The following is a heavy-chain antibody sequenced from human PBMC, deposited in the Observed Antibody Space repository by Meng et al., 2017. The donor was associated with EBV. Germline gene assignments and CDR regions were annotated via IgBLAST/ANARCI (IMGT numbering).Heavy chain of an antibody. CDR3: TTDEEGSRF. V-gene: IGHV3-15*01. D-gene: IGHD3-10*01. Sequence: DVQLVESGGGLVKPGESLRLSCAASGFTFRNAWMNWVRQAPGKGLEWVGRIRSKTDDGPIDYAAPVKGRFSISRDDSKDTLHLQMNSLKTEDTAMYYCTTDEEGSRFWGQGTLVTVSS. J-gene: IGHJ4*02. CDR1: GFTFRNAW. CDR2: IRSKTDDGPI.